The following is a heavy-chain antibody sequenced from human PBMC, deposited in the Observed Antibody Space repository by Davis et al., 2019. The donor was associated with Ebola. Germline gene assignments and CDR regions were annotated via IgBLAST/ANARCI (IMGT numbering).Heavy chain of an antibody. CDR2: FYISGST. CDR3: ARGDGYNYWIS. V-gene: IGHV3-66*01. CDR1: GFTFSSYA. Sequence: GESLKISCAASGFTFSSYAMSWVRQAPGKGLEWVSVFYISGSTYYADSVKGRFTISRDTSKNTLYLQMNGLRVEDTAVYYCARGDGYNYWISWGQGTLVTVSS. D-gene: IGHD5-24*01. J-gene: IGHJ5*02.